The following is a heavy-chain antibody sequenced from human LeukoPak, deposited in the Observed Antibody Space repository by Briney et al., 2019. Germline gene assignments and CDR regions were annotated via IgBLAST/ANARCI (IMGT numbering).Heavy chain of an antibody. CDR2: ISGAGDAT. V-gene: IGHV3-23*01. CDR3: AKGGPGYCSSTSCPSIDY. D-gene: IGHD2-2*01. Sequence: GGSLRLSCAASGFTFSSFAMNWVRQTPGRGLEWVSGISGAGDATYHADSVKGRFTISRDNSKNTLYLQMNSLRAEDTAVYYCAKGGPGYCSSTSCPSIDYWGQGTLVTVSS. CDR1: GFTFSSFA. J-gene: IGHJ4*02.